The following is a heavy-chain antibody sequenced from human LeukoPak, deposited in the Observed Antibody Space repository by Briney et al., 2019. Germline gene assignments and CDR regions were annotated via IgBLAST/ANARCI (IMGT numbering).Heavy chain of an antibody. J-gene: IGHJ4*02. D-gene: IGHD2-2*01. V-gene: IGHV3-23*01. CDR1: GFTFSSYA. CDR3: AKGGPASRFIDY. CDR2: IGGSGDTT. Sequence: PGGSLRLSCAASGFTFSSYAMSWVRQAPGKGLEWVSVIGGSGDTTYYADSVKGRFTISRDNSKNTLYLQMNSLRAEDTAVYYCAKGGPASRFIDYWGQGTLVTVSS.